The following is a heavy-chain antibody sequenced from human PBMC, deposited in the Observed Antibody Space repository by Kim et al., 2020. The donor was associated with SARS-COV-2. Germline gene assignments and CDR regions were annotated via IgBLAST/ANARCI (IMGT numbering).Heavy chain of an antibody. Sequence: GGSLRLSCAASGFTYSDYYMSWIRQAPGKGLEWVSYISSSGSTIYYADSVKGRFTISRDNAKNSLYLQMNSLRAENTAVYYCARDSSFLWVASSYYYYGMGVWGQETTVTGAS. CDR2: ISSSGSTI. CDR3: ARDSSFLWVASSYYYYGMGV. V-gene: IGHV3-11*04. CDR1: GFTYSDYY. J-gene: IGHJ6*01. D-gene: IGHD6-6*01.